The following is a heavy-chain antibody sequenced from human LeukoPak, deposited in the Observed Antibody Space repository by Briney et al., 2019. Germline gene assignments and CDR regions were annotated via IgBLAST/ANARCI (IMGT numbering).Heavy chain of an antibody. D-gene: IGHD2-2*01. CDR3: ARVSRHCNRTSCYPNGMDV. Sequence: GGSLRLSCAASGFTFSSYWMSWVRQAPGKGLEWVAHIKQDGSEKNYVDSVKGRFTISRDNAKDSLSLQMNSLRAEDTAVYYCARVSRHCNRTSCYPNGMDVWGQGTTVTVSS. CDR1: GFTFSSYW. V-gene: IGHV3-7*01. CDR2: IKQDGSEK. J-gene: IGHJ6*02.